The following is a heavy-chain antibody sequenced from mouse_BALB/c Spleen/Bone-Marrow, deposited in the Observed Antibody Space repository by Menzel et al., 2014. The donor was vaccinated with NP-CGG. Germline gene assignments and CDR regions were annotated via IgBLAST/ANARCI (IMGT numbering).Heavy chain of an antibody. D-gene: IGHD4-1*01. CDR1: GFTFSGFG. CDR2: ISSGSSTI. V-gene: IGHV5-17*02. Sequence: EVKLVESGGGLVQPGGSRKLSCAASGFTFSGFGMHWVRQAPEKGLEWVAYISSGSSTIFYADTVKGRFTISRDNPKNTLFLQMTSLRSEDTAMYYCTRGGNWEDFDYWGQGTTLTVPS. J-gene: IGHJ2*01. CDR3: TRGGNWEDFDY.